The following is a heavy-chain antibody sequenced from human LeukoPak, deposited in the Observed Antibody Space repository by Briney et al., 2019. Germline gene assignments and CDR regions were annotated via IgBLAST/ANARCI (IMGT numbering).Heavy chain of an antibody. D-gene: IGHD5-12*01. V-gene: IGHV3-30*04. CDR3: ARELRDSGYDFDY. CDR1: GFTFSNCV. Sequence: GGSLRLSCAASGFTFSNCVMHWVRQAPGKGLEWVAAMSNDGSEKYYADSVKGRFTISRDNSKNTLYLQMNSLRPEDTAVYYRARELRDSGYDFDYWGQGTLVTVSS. CDR2: MSNDGSEK. J-gene: IGHJ4*02.